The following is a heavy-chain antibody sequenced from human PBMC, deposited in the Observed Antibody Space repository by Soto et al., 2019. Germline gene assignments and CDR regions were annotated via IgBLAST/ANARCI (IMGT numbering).Heavy chain of an antibody. CDR1: GFTFSSYA. CDR2: ISGSGGST. V-gene: IGHV3-23*01. D-gene: IGHD6-13*01. J-gene: IGHJ4*02. Sequence: GGSLRLSCAASGFTFSSYAMSWVRQAPGKGLEWVSAISGSGGSTYYADSVKGRFTISSDNSKNTLYLQMNSLRAEDTAVYYCAIPPLNTYSSSWYTDYWGQGTLVTVSS. CDR3: AIPPLNTYSSSWYTDY.